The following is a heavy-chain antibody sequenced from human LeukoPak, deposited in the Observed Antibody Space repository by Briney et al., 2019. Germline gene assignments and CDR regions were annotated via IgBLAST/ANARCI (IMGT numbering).Heavy chain of an antibody. J-gene: IGHJ3*02. D-gene: IGHD3-22*01. Sequence: GGSLRLSCAASGFTFSSYSMNWVRQAPGKGLEWVSAISGSGGSTYYADSVKGRFTISRDNSKNTLYLQMNSLRAEDTAVYYCAKDHYYDSSGYYPYGGDAFDIWGQGTMVTVSS. V-gene: IGHV3-23*01. CDR2: ISGSGGST. CDR1: GFTFSSYS. CDR3: AKDHYYDSSGYYPYGGDAFDI.